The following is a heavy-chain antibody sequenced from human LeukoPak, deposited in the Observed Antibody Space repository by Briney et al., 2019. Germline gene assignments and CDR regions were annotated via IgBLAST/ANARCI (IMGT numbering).Heavy chain of an antibody. D-gene: IGHD2/OR15-2a*01. CDR3: VRDHFYAFDI. CDR1: GFTFSSYE. Sequence: GGSLRLSCAASGFTFSSYEMNWVRQAPGKGLEWVSYISSSGSTIYYADSVMGRFTISRDNAKTSLYLQMNSLRAEDTAVYYCVRDHFYAFDIWGQGTMVTVSS. J-gene: IGHJ3*02. CDR2: ISSSGSTI. V-gene: IGHV3-48*03.